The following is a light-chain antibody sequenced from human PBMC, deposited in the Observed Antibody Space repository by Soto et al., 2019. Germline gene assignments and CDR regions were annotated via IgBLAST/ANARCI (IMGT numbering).Light chain of an antibody. J-gene: IGLJ2*01. CDR1: SSNIGAGYD. CDR2: GNS. V-gene: IGLV1-40*01. Sequence: QSVLTQPPSVSGAPGQRVTISCTGSSSNIGAGYDVHWYQQLPGTAPKLLIYGNSNRPSGVPDRFSGSKSGTSASLASTGLQAEDEADYYCQSYASSLSRVFGGGTKLTVL. CDR3: QSYASSLSRV.